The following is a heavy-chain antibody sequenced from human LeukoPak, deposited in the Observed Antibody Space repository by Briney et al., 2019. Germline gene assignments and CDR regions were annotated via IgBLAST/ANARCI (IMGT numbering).Heavy chain of an antibody. D-gene: IGHD4-17*01. CDR3: PSSVTTVTTSWFDT. CDR1: GYTFTGYY. J-gene: IGHJ5*02. Sequence: ASVKVSCKASGYTFTGYYMHWVRQAPGQGLEWMGWINPNSGGTNYAQKFQGRVTMTRDTSISTAYMELSRLRSDDTAVYYCPSSVTTVTTSWFDTSGQGTLVTVSS. CDR2: INPNSGGT. V-gene: IGHV1-2*02.